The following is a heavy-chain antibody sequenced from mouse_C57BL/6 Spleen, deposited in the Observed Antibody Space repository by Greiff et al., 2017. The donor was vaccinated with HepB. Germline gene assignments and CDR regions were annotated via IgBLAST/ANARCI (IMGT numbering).Heavy chain of an antibody. CDR3: ARHRYGYDDAMDY. V-gene: IGHV2-6-1*01. CDR2: IWSDGST. J-gene: IGHJ4*01. D-gene: IGHD2-2*01. CDR1: GFSFTSYG. Sequence: VQLQQSGPGLVAPSQRLSITCTVSGFSFTSYGVHWVRQPPGKGLEWLVVIWSDGSTTYNSALKSRLSISKDNSKSQVFLKMNSLQTDDTAMYYCARHRYGYDDAMDYWGQGTSVTVSS.